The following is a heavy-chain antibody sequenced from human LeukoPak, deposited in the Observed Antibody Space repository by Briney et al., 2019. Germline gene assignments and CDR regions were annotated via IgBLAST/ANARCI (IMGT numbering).Heavy chain of an antibody. CDR3: AREELERLDY. CDR1: GFILSTFD. D-gene: IGHD1-1*01. V-gene: IGHV3-48*01. J-gene: IGHJ4*02. CDR2: ISGSDSSI. Sequence: PGGSLRLSCAASGFILSTFDMNWVRQAPGKGLEWVSFISGSDSSIYYADSVKGRFTISRDNARNELYLHMNSLRAEDTAVYYCAREELERLDYWGQGTLVTVSS.